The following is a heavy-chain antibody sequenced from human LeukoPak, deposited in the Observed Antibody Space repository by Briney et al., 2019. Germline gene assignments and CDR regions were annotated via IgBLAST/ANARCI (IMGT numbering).Heavy chain of an antibody. Sequence: GESLKISCKGSGYSFSSYWIGWVRQMPGKGLEWMGIIYPADSDTRYSPSFQGQVTISADWSISTAYLQWSSLKASDTAIYYCARQSNSGWYSSTAFDIWGQGTMVTV. CDR2: IYPADSDT. J-gene: IGHJ3*02. CDR1: GYSFSSYW. D-gene: IGHD6-13*01. CDR3: ARQSNSGWYSSTAFDI. V-gene: IGHV5-51*01.